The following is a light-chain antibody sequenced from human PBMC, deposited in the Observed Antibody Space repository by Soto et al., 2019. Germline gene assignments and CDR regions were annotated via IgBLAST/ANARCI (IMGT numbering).Light chain of an antibody. CDR3: QQSYSTPLT. J-gene: IGKJ4*01. Sequence: DIHMTHSPSTLSSSLGERVTITCRASQSISSWLAWYQQKPGKAPKLLIYAASSLQSGVPSRFSGSGSGTDFTLTISSLQPEDFATYYCQQSYSTPLTFGGGTKVDIK. CDR1: QSISSW. CDR2: AAS. V-gene: IGKV1-39*01.